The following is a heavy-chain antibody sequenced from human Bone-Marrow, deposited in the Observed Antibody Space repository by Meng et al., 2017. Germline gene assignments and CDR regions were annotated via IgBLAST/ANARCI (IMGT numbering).Heavy chain of an antibody. CDR3: ASFGELLYAFDI. CDR2: ISAYNGNT. V-gene: IGHV1-18*01. CDR1: GYTFTSYG. D-gene: IGHD3-10*01. J-gene: IGHJ3*02. Sequence: ASVKVSCKASGYTFTSYGISWVRQAPGQGLEWMGWISAYNGNTNYAQKLQGRVTMTADTSTSTAYMELSSLRSEDTAVYYCASFGELLYAFDIWGQGTMVTVSS.